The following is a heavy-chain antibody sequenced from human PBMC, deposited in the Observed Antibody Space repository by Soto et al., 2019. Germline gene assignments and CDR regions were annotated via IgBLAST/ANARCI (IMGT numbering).Heavy chain of an antibody. CDR2: IYYSGST. CDR1: GGSISSYY. CDR3: ARGWYYYGSGDDQFDP. J-gene: IGHJ5*02. V-gene: IGHV4-59*01. Sequence: SETLSLTCTVSGGSISSYYWSWIRQPPGKGLEWIGYIYYSGSTNYNPSLKSRVTISVDTSKNQFSLKLSSVTAADTAVYYCARGWYYYGSGDDQFDPWGQGTLVTVSS. D-gene: IGHD3-10*01.